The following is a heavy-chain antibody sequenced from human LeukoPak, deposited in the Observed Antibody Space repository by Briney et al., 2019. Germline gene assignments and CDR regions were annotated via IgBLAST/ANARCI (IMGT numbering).Heavy chain of an antibody. CDR1: GDSVSSNSAA. J-gene: IGHJ6*03. CDR3: AREWNELGSYYYYYMDV. Sequence: SQTLSLTCAISGDSVSSNSAAWNWIRQSPSRGLEWLGRTYFRSKWYNDYAVSVKSRITINPDTSKNQFSLQLNSVTPEDTAVYYCAREWNELGSYYYYYMDVWGRGTTVTVSS. D-gene: IGHD3-10*01. V-gene: IGHV6-1*01. CDR2: TYFRSKWYN.